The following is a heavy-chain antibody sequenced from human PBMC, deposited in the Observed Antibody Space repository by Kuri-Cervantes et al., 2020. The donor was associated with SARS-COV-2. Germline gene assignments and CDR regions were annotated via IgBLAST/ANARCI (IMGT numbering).Heavy chain of an antibody. D-gene: IGHD2-2*02. CDR1: GGSISSSSYY. Sequence: SETLSLTCTVSGGSISSSSYYWGWIRQPPGKGLEWIGSIYYSGSTYYNPSLKSRVTISVDRSKNQFSLKLSSVTAADTAVYYCARSPTSDIVVVPAAIREGGWFDPWGQGTLVTVSS. V-gene: IGHV4-39*07. J-gene: IGHJ5*02. CDR3: ARSPTSDIVVVPAAIREGGWFDP. CDR2: IYYSGST.